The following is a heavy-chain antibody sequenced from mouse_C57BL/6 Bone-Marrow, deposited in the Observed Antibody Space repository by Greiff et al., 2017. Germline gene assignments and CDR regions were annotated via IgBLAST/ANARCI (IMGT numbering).Heavy chain of an antibody. CDR2: ISGGGGNT. CDR1: GFTFSSYT. Sequence: EVKVVESGGGLVKPGGSLKLSCAASGFTFSSYTMSWVRQTPEKRLEWVATISGGGGNTYYPDSVKGRFTISRDNAKNTLYLQMSSLRSEDTALYYCATLYGSPYWGQGTSVTVSS. D-gene: IGHD1-1*01. J-gene: IGHJ4*01. CDR3: ATLYGSPY. V-gene: IGHV5-9*01.